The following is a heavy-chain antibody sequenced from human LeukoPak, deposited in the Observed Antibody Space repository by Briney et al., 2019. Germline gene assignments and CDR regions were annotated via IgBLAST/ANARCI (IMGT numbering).Heavy chain of an antibody. J-gene: IGHJ4*02. CDR2: INHSGST. D-gene: IGHD3-22*01. Sequence: SSETLSLTCAVYGGSFSGYYWSWIRQPPGKGLEWIGEINHSGSTNYHPSLKSRVTISVDTSKNQFSLKVSSVTAADTAVYYCARGQIVRDYYDTYGTSDYWGQGTFVTVSS. CDR3: ARGQIVRDYYDTYGTSDY. CDR1: GGSFSGYY. V-gene: IGHV4-34*01.